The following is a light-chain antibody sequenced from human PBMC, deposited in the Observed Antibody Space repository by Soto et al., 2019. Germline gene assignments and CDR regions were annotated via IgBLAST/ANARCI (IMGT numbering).Light chain of an antibody. CDR1: NSNIGSKY. J-gene: IGLJ2*01. Sequence: QPVLTQPPSASGTPGQRVSISCSGSNSNIGSKYVYWYQQLPGTAPKLLMYRNNQRPSGVPDRFSGSKSGTSASLAISGLRSEDEADYYCAAWDNNLGGPAFGGGTMLTVL. CDR3: AAWDNNLGGPA. CDR2: RNN. V-gene: IGLV1-47*01.